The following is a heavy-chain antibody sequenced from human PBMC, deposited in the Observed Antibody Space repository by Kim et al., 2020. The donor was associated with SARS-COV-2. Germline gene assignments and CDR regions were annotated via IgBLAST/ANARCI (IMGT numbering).Heavy chain of an antibody. CDR3: ARGANTSTWLDY. J-gene: IGHJ4*02. V-gene: IGHV1-2*02. CDR1: GYTFTAHY. CDR2: LNTYSGDT. Sequence: ASVKVSCKTSGYTFTAHYFHWVRQAPGQRLEWVGRLNTYSGDTDYGEQFRGRVTMTRDASITTAYMELHTLTSDDTAIYYCARGANTSTWLDYWGRGTL. D-gene: IGHD2-2*01.